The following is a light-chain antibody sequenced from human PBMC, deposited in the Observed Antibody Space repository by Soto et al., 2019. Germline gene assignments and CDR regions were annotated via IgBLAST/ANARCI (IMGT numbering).Light chain of an antibody. CDR1: SSDVGTYSY. V-gene: IGLV2-11*01. CDR3: CSYAGTFTYV. CDR2: DVY. J-gene: IGLJ1*01. Sequence: QSALTQSHSVSASPGQSVTISCTGTSSDVGTYSYVSWYQQHPGKAPKLMIFDVYKRPSGVPDRFSGSKSGNTASLTLSGLQAEDEADYFCCSYAGTFTYVFGTGTKLTVL.